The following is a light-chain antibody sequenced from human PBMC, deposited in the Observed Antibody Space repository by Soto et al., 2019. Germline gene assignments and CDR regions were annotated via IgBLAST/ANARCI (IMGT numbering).Light chain of an antibody. V-gene: IGLV1-47*01. Sequence: QSVLTQPPSASGTPGQRVTISCSGSSPNIGSNYVYWYQQLPGTAPKLLIYSDAQRPSGVPDRISGSKSGTSASLAIRGFRSEDEGDYYCAAWDDSLRGPVFGGGTKLTVL. CDR2: SDA. CDR1: SPNIGSNY. J-gene: IGLJ3*02. CDR3: AAWDDSLRGPV.